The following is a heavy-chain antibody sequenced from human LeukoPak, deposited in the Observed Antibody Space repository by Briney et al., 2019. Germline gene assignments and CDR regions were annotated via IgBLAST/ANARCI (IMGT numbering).Heavy chain of an antibody. CDR2: IYYSGST. Sequence: SETLSLTCAVYGGSFSGYYRSWIRQPPGKGLEWIGYIYYSGSTNYNPSLKSRVTISVDTSKNQFSLKLSSVTAADTAVYYCARHGIQLWTIDYWGQGTLVTVSS. V-gene: IGHV4-59*08. CDR1: GGSFSGYY. J-gene: IGHJ4*02. CDR3: ARHGIQLWTIDY. D-gene: IGHD5-18*01.